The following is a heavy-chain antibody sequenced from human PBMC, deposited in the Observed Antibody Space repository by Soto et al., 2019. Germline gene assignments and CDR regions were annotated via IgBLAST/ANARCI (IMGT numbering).Heavy chain of an antibody. CDR3: ARSRYLRDISTWYGFDY. D-gene: IGHD6-13*01. J-gene: IGHJ4*02. CDR1: VGSLNSYY. Sequence: SETLSLACTVSVGSLNSYYWSWIRQPPGNGLDRTGHIDYSGSTGYNPALKGRVTISVDRAKNQVSLNLSSVTSADAAVYYCARSRYLRDISTWYGFDYWGQGTMVTVSS. CDR2: IDYSGST. V-gene: IGHV4-59*01.